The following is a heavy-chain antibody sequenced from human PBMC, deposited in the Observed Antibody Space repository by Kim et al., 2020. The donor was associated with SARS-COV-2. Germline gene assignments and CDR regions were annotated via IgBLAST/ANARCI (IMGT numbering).Heavy chain of an antibody. CDR3: ARVLGAAPVY. V-gene: IGHV4-39*07. Sequence: RPNNNPALKRRVTISVDTSKNQFCLRLRSVTAADTTVYYCARVLGAAPVYWGQGALVTVSS. J-gene: IGHJ4*02. D-gene: IGHD1-26*01. CDR2: RP.